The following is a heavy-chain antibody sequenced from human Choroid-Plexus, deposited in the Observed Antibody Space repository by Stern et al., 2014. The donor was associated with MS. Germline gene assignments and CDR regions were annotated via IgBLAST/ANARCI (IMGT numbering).Heavy chain of an antibody. CDR1: GFTFGSCA. CDR2: VSYDGSNK. Sequence: VQLVESGGGVVQPGRPLRLSCVASGFTFGSCAMHWVRQAPGKGLERVAGVSYDGSNKYYADSVKGRFTISRDNSQNTLYMQMSSLRPEDTAVYYCAKDRQYLTYFFDHWGQGSLGTVSS. D-gene: IGHD2/OR15-2a*01. V-gene: IGHV3-30*18. CDR3: AKDRQYLTYFFDH. J-gene: IGHJ5*02.